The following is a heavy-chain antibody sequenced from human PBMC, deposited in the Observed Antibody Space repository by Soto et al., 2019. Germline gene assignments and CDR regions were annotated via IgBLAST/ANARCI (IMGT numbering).Heavy chain of an antibody. CDR2: IYWDDDK. V-gene: IGHV2-5*02. CDR1: GFSLTSDGG. CDR3: SNRQAWNYPGYFYY. Sequence: QITLKESGPTLVKPTQTLTLTCTFSGFSLTSDGGVGWIRQPPGRALQWLARIYWDDDKRYSPSLRSRLTITKDPAKKQVVRTLTNMEPVDTGTFYCSNRQAWNYPGYFYYWGQGILVTVSS. J-gene: IGHJ4*02. D-gene: IGHD1-7*01.